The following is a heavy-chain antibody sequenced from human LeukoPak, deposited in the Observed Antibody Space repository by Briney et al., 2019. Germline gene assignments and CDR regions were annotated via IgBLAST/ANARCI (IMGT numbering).Heavy chain of an antibody. D-gene: IGHD2-2*01. Sequence: GGSLRLSCAASGFTFSRHWMHWVRHAPGNGLEWISRINGDASETNYADFVKGRFAVSRDNAKNTVYLQINTLRDEDTAVYYCARVCSSTDCLIPNWGQGTLVTVSS. V-gene: IGHV3-74*01. CDR1: GFTFSRHW. CDR2: INGDASET. J-gene: IGHJ4*02. CDR3: ARVCSSTDCLIPN.